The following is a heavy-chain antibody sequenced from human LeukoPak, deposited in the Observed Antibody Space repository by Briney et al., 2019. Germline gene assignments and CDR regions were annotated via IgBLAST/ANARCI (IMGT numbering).Heavy chain of an antibody. D-gene: IGHD6-19*01. CDR3: ARASVAGHDY. CDR2: IYYSGST. V-gene: IGHV4-59*01. CDR1: GGSISSYY. Sequence: SETLSLTCTVPGGSISSYYWSWIRQPPGKGLEWIGYIYYSGSTNYNPSLKSRATISVDTSKNQFSLKLSSVTAADTAVYYCARASVAGHDYWGQGTLVTVSS. J-gene: IGHJ4*02.